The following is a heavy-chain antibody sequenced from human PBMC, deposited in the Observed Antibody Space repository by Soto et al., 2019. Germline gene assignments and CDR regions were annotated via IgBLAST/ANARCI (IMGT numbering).Heavy chain of an antibody. CDR2: IIPIFGTA. CDR1: GGTFSSYA. V-gene: IGHV1-69*13. D-gene: IGHD3-16*01. Sequence: SVKVSCKASGGTFSSYAISWVRQAPGQGLEWMGGIIPIFGTANYAQKFQGRVTITADESTSTAYMELSSLRSEDTAVYYCAINSSGGNYYYYGMDVWDQGTTVTVSS. J-gene: IGHJ6*02. CDR3: AINSSGGNYYYYGMDV.